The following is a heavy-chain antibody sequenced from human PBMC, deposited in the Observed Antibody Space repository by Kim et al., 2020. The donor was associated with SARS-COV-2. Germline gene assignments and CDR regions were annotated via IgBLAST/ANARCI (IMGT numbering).Heavy chain of an antibody. CDR3: AKDPSTSSLYYYYYMDV. Sequence: GGSLRLSCAASGFTFSSYAMSWVRQAPGKGLEWVSVISGSGGSTYYADSVKGRFTISRDNSKNTLYLQMNSLRAEDTAVYYCAKDPSTSSLYYYYYMDVWGKGTTVTVSS. CDR1: GFTFSSYA. V-gene: IGHV3-23*01. J-gene: IGHJ6*03. D-gene: IGHD2-2*01. CDR2: ISGSGGST.